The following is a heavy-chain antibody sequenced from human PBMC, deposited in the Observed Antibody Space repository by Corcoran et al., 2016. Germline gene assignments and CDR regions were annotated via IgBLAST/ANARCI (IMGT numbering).Heavy chain of an antibody. CDR1: GYTFTGYY. J-gene: IGHJ4*02. CDR2: INPNSGGT. CDR3: ARETPRDGGHEVDS. D-gene: IGHD3-3*01. Sequence: QVQLVQSGAEVKKPGASVKVSCQASGYTFTGYYIHWVRQAPGQGLEWMGWINPNSGGTNYGQKFQGRVTMTRDTSISTAYMEMSRLTSDDTALYSCARETPRDGGHEVDSWGQGTLVTVSS. V-gene: IGHV1-2*02.